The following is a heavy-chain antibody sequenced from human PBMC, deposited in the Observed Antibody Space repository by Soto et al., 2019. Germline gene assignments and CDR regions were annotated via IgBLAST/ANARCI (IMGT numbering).Heavy chain of an antibody. Sequence: GGSMRLFCAASGFTFSSYAMSWVRQAPGKGLEWVSAISGSGGSTYYADSVKGRFTISRDNSKNTLYLQMNSLRAEDTAVYYCEKSVQAAAYIDYWGQGTLVTV. V-gene: IGHV3-23*01. J-gene: IGHJ4*02. D-gene: IGHD6-13*01. CDR1: GFTFSSYA. CDR3: EKSVQAAAYIDY. CDR2: ISGSGGST.